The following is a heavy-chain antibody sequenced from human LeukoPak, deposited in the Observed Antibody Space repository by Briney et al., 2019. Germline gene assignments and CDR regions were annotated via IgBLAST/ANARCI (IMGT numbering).Heavy chain of an antibody. V-gene: IGHV3-30-3*01. CDR1: GFTFSSYA. CDR3: ARGPSRRAYFDY. J-gene: IGHJ4*02. CDR2: ISYDGSNK. Sequence: PGRSLRLSCAASGFTFSSYAMHWVRQAPGKGLEWVAVISYDGSNKYYADSVKGRFTISRDNSKNTLYLQMNSLRAEDTAVYYCARGPSRRAYFDYWGQGTRVTVSS.